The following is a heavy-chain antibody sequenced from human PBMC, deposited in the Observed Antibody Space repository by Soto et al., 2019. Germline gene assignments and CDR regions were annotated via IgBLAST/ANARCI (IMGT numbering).Heavy chain of an antibody. J-gene: IGHJ5*02. CDR2: INHSGST. Sequence: SETLSLTCAVYGGSFSGYYWSWIRQPPGKGLEWIGEINHSGSTNYNPSLKSRVTISVDTSKNQFSLKLSSVTAADTAVYYCARVQCLMTTVTTCWFDPWGQGTLVTVSS. D-gene: IGHD4-17*01. V-gene: IGHV4-34*01. CDR3: ARVQCLMTTVTTCWFDP. CDR1: GGSFSGYY.